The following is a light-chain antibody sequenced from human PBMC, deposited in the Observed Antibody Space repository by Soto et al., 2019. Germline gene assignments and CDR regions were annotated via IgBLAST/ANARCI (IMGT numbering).Light chain of an antibody. CDR2: EVS. CDR1: SSDVGGYNY. V-gene: IGLV2-14*01. Sequence: QSALTQPASVSGSPGQSITISCTGTSSDVGGYNYVSWYQQHPGKVPQLIIYEVSNRPSGVSNRFSDSKSGNAASLTISGLQAEDEAEYYCSSFASSSTYVFGPGTKLTVL. J-gene: IGLJ1*01. CDR3: SSFASSSTYV.